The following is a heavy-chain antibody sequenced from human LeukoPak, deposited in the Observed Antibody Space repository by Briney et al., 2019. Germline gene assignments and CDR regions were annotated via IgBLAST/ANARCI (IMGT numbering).Heavy chain of an antibody. CDR2: IYPGDSDT. D-gene: IGHD3-22*01. J-gene: IGHJ4*02. Sequence: GEPLKISCKGSGYSFTSYWIGWVRQMPGKGLEWMGIIYPGDSDTRYSPSFQGQVTISADKSISTAYLQWSSLKASDTAMYYCARHGAYYYDSSGYQHFDYWGQGTLVTVSS. CDR1: GYSFTSYW. CDR3: ARHGAYYYDSSGYQHFDY. V-gene: IGHV5-51*01.